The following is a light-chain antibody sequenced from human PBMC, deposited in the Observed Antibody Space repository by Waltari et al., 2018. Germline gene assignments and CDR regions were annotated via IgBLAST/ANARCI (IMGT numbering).Light chain of an antibody. CDR1: QSVSSD. J-gene: IGKJ5*01. V-gene: IGKV3-11*01. CDR3: HQRSNWPIT. CDR2: GAS. Sequence: EIVLTQSPATLSLSPGERATLSCRARQSVSSDLVWYQQKPGQTPRLLIYGASNRATGIPARFSGSGSGTDFTLTISSLESEDFAVYYCHQRSNWPITFGQGTRLEIK.